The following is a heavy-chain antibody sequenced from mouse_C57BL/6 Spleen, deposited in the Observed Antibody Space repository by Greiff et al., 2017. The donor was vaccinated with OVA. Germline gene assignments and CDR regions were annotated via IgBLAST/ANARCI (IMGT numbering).Heavy chain of an antibody. D-gene: IGHD1-1*01. V-gene: IGHV1-76*01. CDR3: AREEKSYDYGSSPAWFAY. Sequence: VQLQQSGAELVRPGASVKLSCKASGYTFTDYYIHWVKQRPGQGLEWIARIYPGSGNTYYNEKFKGKATLTAEKSSSTAYMQLSRLTSEASAVYFCAREEKSYDYGSSPAWFAYWGQGTLVTVSA. CDR1: GYTFTDYY. CDR2: IYPGSGNT. J-gene: IGHJ3*01.